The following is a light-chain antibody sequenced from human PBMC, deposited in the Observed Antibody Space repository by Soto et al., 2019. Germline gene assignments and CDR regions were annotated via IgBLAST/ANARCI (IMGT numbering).Light chain of an antibody. J-gene: IGKJ3*01. CDR1: QSISSW. Sequence: DIQMTQSPSTLSASVGDRVTITCRASQSISSWLAWYQQKPGKAPKLLIYMASSLESGVPSRFSGSGSETEITLTISSLQPDDFATYDYQQSFTFGPGTKVDIK. CDR2: MAS. CDR3: QQSFT. V-gene: IGKV1-5*03.